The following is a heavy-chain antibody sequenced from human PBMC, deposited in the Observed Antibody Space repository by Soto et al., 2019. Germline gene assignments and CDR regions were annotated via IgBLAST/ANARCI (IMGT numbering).Heavy chain of an antibody. J-gene: IGHJ6*02. Sequence: SETLSLTCAVYGGSFSGYYGSWIRQPPGKGLEWIGEINHSGSTNYNPSLKSRVTISVDTSKNQFSLKLSSVTAADTAVYYCARGGGSQFHGMDVWGQGTTVTVSS. CDR1: GGSFSGYY. CDR2: INHSGST. D-gene: IGHD3-16*01. V-gene: IGHV4-34*01. CDR3: ARGGGSQFHGMDV.